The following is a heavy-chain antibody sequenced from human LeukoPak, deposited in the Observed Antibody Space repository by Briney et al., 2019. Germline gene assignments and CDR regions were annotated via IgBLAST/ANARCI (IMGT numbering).Heavy chain of an antibody. J-gene: IGHJ5*01. CDR1: GGTFSSYA. D-gene: IGHD4-17*01. CDR2: IIPILGIA. V-gene: IGHV1-69*04. Sequence: ASVKVSCKASGGTFSSYAISWVRQAPGQGLEWMGRIIPILGIANYAQKFQGRVTITADKSTSTAYMELSSLRSEDTAVYYCARFRDYGAIFGSDWFDSWGQGTLVTVSS. CDR3: ARFRDYGAIFGSDWFDS.